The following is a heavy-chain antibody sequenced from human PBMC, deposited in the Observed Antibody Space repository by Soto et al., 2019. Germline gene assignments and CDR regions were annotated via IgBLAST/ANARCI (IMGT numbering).Heavy chain of an antibody. V-gene: IGHV3-23*01. Sequence: EVQLLESGGGLVQPGGSLRLSCAASGFTFSSYAMSWVRQAPGKGLEWVSAISGSGGSTYYADSVKGRFTISRDNSKNTLYLQMNSLRDEDTAVYYCAKDLARFLEWSNYYYYGMDVWGQGTTVTVSS. D-gene: IGHD3-3*01. CDR2: ISGSGGST. CDR1: GFTFSSYA. CDR3: AKDLARFLEWSNYYYYGMDV. J-gene: IGHJ6*02.